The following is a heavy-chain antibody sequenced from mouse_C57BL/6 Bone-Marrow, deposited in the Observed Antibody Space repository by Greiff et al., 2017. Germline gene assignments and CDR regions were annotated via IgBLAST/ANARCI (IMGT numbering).Heavy chain of an antibody. J-gene: IGHJ2*01. CDR2: INYDGSST. D-gene: IGHD2-2*01. CDR1: GFTFSDYY. V-gene: IGHV5-16*01. Sequence: EVKLVESEGGLVQPGSSMKLSCTASGFTFSDYYMAWVRQVPEKGLEWVANINYDGSSTYYLDSLKSRFIISRDNAKNILYLQMSSLKSEDTATYYLAREVTTGYYFDYWGQGTTLTVSS. CDR3: AREVTTGYYFDY.